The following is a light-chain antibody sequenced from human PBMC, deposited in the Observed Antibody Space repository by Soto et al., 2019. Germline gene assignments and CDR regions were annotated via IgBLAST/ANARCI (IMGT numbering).Light chain of an antibody. CDR3: CSYAGSDILI. J-gene: IGLJ2*01. CDR1: SSDVGGYNY. Sequence: QSVLTQPRSVSGSPGQSVTISCTGTSSDVGGYNYVSWYQRYPGKAPKLIISDVTKRPSGVPDRFSDSKSGNTASLTISGLQAEDESDYDCCSYAGSDILIFGGGTKLTVL. V-gene: IGLV2-11*01. CDR2: DVT.